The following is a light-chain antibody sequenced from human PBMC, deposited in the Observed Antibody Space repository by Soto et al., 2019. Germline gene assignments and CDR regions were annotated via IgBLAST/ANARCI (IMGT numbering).Light chain of an antibody. Sequence: QSALTQPASVSGSPGQSINISCTGTSSDVGGYNYVSWYQHHPGKPPKLMIYEVSNRPSGVSNRFSGSKSGNTASLTISGLQAEDEADDYCSSYTSSSTLVFGGGTKLTVL. CDR1: SSDVGGYNY. CDR3: SSYTSSSTLV. CDR2: EVS. J-gene: IGLJ2*01. V-gene: IGLV2-14*01.